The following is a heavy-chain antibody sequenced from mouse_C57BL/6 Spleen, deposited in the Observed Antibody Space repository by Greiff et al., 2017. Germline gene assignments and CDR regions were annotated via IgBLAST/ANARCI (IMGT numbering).Heavy chain of an antibody. V-gene: IGHV1-82*01. Sequence: QVQLQQSGPELVKPGASVKISCKASGYAFSSSWMNWVKQRPGKGLEWIGRIYPGDGDTNYNGKFKGKATLTADKSSSTAYMQLSSLTSEDSAVYVCASIYDGGHYYAMDYWGQGTSVTVSS. D-gene: IGHD2-3*01. CDR3: ASIYDGGHYYAMDY. CDR2: IYPGDGDT. CDR1: GYAFSSSW. J-gene: IGHJ4*01.